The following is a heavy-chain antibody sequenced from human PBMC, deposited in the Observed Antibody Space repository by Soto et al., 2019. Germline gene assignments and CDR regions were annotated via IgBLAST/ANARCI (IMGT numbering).Heavy chain of an antibody. Sequence: PSETLSLTCTVSGGPISSYYWSWIRQPPGEGLEWIGHIFDSGTTYTNPSLRSQVAISLDTSKNHFSLTLSSVTAADTAVYYCARGPSGDKVHYWGQGALVTVSS. CDR1: GGPISSYY. V-gene: IGHV4-30-4*01. CDR2: IFDSGTT. J-gene: IGHJ4*02. D-gene: IGHD7-27*01. CDR3: ARGPSGDKVHY.